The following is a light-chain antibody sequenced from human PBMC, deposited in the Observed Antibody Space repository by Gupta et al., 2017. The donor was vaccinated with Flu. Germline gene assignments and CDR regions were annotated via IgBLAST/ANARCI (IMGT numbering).Light chain of an antibody. V-gene: IGKV4-1*01. J-gene: IGKJ1*01. CDR2: WAS. Sequence: DIVMTQSPDSLAVSLGERATINCKPSQSVLYSSNNKNYLAWYQQKPGQPPKLLIYWASTRESGVPDRFSGSGSGTDFTLTISSLQAEDVAVYYCQQYYSTPPRFGQGTKVEIK. CDR1: QSVLYSSNNKNY. CDR3: QQYYSTPPR.